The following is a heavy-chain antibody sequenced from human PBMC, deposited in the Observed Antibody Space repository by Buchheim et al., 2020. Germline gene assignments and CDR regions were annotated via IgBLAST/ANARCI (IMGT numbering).Heavy chain of an antibody. CDR2: FDPEDGET. D-gene: IGHD1-7*01. CDR1: GYTLTELS. CDR3: ATWRSGPKTGTTPFFDY. J-gene: IGHJ4*02. Sequence: QVQLVQSGAEVKKPGASVKVSCKVSGYTLTELSMHWVRQAPGKGLEWMGGFDPEDGETIYAQKFQGRVPMTEDTPTDTASMDLSSLRSKDTAVYYCATWRSGPKTGTTPFFDYWGQGTL. V-gene: IGHV1-24*01.